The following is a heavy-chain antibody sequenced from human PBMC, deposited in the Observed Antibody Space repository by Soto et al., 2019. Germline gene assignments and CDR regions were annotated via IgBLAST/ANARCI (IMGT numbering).Heavy chain of an antibody. V-gene: IGHV3-11*01. CDR3: SRDAIDYYDSSGYSPPFDY. CDR2: ISSSGSTI. Sequence: GGSLRLSCAASGFTFSDYYMSWIRQAPGKGLEWVSYISSSGSTIYYADSVKGRFTISRDNAKNSLYLQMNSLRAEDTAVYYCSRDAIDYYDSSGYSPPFDYWGQGTLVTVSS. CDR1: GFTFSDYY. D-gene: IGHD3-22*01. J-gene: IGHJ4*02.